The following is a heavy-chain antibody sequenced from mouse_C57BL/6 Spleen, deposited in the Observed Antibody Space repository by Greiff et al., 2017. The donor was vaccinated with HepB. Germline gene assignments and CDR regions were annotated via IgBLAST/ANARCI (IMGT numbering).Heavy chain of an antibody. CDR1: GFNIKDYY. Sequence: VQLKQSGAELVKPGASVKLSCTASGFNIKDYYMHWVKQRTEQGLEWIGRIDPEDGETKSAPKFQGKATITADTSSNTAYLQLSSLTSEDTAVYYCARSDDGYSAWFAYWGQGTLVTVSA. D-gene: IGHD2-3*01. CDR2: IDPEDGET. J-gene: IGHJ3*01. CDR3: ARSDDGYSAWFAY. V-gene: IGHV14-2*01.